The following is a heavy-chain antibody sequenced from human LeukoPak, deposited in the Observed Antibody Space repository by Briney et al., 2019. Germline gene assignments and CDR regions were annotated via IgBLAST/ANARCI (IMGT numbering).Heavy chain of an antibody. CDR3: ARDSGGYYGSGGYNWFDP. D-gene: IGHD3-10*01. Sequence: GRSLRLSCAASGFTFSSYAMHWVRQAPGKGLEWVAVISYDGSNKYYADSVKGRFTISRDNSKNTLYLQTNSLRAEDTAVYYCARDSGGYYGSGGYNWFDPWGQGTLVTVSS. CDR2: ISYDGSNK. V-gene: IGHV3-30-3*01. J-gene: IGHJ5*02. CDR1: GFTFSSYA.